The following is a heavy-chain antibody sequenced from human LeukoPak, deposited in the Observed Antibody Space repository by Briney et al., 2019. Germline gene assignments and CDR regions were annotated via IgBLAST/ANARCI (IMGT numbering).Heavy chain of an antibody. D-gene: IGHD2-15*01. J-gene: IGHJ4*02. CDR1: GFTFSDYY. Sequence: PGGSLRLSCTASGFTFSDYYMNWIRQAPGKGLEWVSSISYSSGHIYYADSVKGRFTISRDNAKNSLYLQMNSLRVEDTAVYYCARVGEGYCSGGSCYAGDYWGQGTLVTVSS. CDR3: ARVGEGYCSGGSCYAGDY. CDR2: ISYSSGHI. V-gene: IGHV3-21*01.